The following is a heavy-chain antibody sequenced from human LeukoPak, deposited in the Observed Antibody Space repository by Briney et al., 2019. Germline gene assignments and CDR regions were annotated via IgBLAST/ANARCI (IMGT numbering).Heavy chain of an antibody. V-gene: IGHV1-2*02. J-gene: IGHJ4*02. CDR1: GYTFTRYY. D-gene: IGHD6-13*01. CDR2: VNPNSGGT. CDR3: ARATYSSSWYDY. Sequence: AAVEDSRKASGYTFTRYYRHWVRQAPGQRRWCMGWVNPNSGGTNYAQKFQGRVTMTRDTPISTAYMELSRLRSDDTAVYYCARATYSSSWYDYWGQGTLVTVSS.